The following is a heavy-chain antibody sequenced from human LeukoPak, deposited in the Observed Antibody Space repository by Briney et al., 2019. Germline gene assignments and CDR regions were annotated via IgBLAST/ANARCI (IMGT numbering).Heavy chain of an antibody. J-gene: IGHJ4*02. D-gene: IGHD6-13*01. CDR2: IYYSGGT. CDR1: GGSFSGYY. V-gene: IGHV4-39*01. Sequence: SETLSLTCAVYGGSFSGYYWGWIRQPPGKGLEWIGSIYYSGGTYYNPSLKSRVTISVDTSKNQFSLKLSSVTAADTAVYYCARHPGYSSSWAQGYFDYWGQGTLVTVSS. CDR3: ARHPGYSSSWAQGYFDY.